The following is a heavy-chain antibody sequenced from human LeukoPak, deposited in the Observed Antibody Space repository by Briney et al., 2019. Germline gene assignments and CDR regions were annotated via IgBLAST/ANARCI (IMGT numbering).Heavy chain of an antibody. CDR3: AKEDGYGAKNY. V-gene: IGHV3-23*01. D-gene: IGHD5-24*01. J-gene: IGHJ4*02. CDR1: GFTFCSHA. Sequence: GGALRLSCAASGFTFCSHAMSWGRQAPGEGLEGVSAISGSGGRTYYADSVKGRFTISRDNSKNTLYLQMNSLRAEDTAVYYCAKEDGYGAKNYWGQGTLVTVSS. CDR2: ISGSGGRT.